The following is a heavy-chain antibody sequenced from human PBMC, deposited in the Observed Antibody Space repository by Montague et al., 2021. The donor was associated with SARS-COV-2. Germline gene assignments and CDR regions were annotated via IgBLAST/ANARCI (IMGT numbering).Heavy chain of an antibody. D-gene: IGHD2-21*02. Sequence: SLRLSCAASGFTFSSYAMHWVRQAPGKGLEWVAVISYDGSNKYYADSVKGRFTISRDNSKNTLYLQMNSLRAEDTAGFYCARSSGYCGGDCNSGIDYWGQGTLVTVSS. V-gene: IGHV3-30*04. CDR3: ARSSGYCGGDCNSGIDY. CDR1: GFTFSSYA. J-gene: IGHJ4*02. CDR2: ISYDGSNK.